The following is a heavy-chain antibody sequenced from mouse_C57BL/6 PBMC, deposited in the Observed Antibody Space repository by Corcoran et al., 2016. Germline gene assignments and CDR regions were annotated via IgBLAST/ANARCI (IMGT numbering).Heavy chain of an antibody. Sequence: QIQLVQSGPELKKPGETVKISCKASGYTFTTYGMSWVKQAPGKGLKWMGWINTYSGVPTYADDFKGRFAFSLETSASTAYLQINNLKNEDTATYFCARGGSSGYFDVWGTGTTVTVSS. CDR1: GYTFTTYG. V-gene: IGHV9-3*01. CDR2: INTYSGVP. J-gene: IGHJ1*03. CDR3: ARGGSSGYFDV. D-gene: IGHD1-1*01.